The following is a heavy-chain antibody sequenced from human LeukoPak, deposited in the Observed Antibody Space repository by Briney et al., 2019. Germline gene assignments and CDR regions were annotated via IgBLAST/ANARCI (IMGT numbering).Heavy chain of an antibody. V-gene: IGHV1-2*06. Sequence: ASVKVSCKASGYTFIDYYMHWVRQAPGQGLEWMGRINPSSGGTNYAQKFQERVTITRDMSTSTAYMELSSLRSEDTAVYYCAAAEWPPYYYYGMDVWGQGTTVTVSS. CDR2: INPSSGGT. J-gene: IGHJ6*02. CDR1: GYTFIDYY. D-gene: IGHD6-13*01. CDR3: AAAEWPPYYYYGMDV.